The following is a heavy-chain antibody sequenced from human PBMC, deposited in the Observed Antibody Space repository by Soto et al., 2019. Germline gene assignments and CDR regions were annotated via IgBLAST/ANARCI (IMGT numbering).Heavy chain of an antibody. CDR3: AAGAYYFDY. V-gene: IGHV3-33*01. J-gene: IGHJ4*02. D-gene: IGHD3-10*01. Sequence: QVQLVESGGGVVQPGRSLRLSCAASGFTFSSYGMNWVRQAPGKGLKWVAVIRYDGSNKYYADSVKGRFTISRDNSKNTLYLQMNSLRAEDTAVYYCAAGAYYFDYWGQGTLVTVSS. CDR2: IRYDGSNK. CDR1: GFTFSSYG.